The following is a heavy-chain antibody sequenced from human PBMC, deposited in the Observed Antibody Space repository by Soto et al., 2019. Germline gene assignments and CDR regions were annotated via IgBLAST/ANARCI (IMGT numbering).Heavy chain of an antibody. D-gene: IGHD2-21*02. CDR3: ASTHTVVVTDAFDI. CDR2: IYYSGTT. J-gene: IGHJ3*02. Sequence: PSETLSLTCTVSGGSISSYYWSWIRQPPGKGLEWIGYIYYSGTTNYNPSLKSRVTISVDTSKNQFSLKLSSVTAADTAVYYCASTHTVVVTDAFDIWGQGTMVTVSS. CDR1: GGSISSYY. V-gene: IGHV4-59*01.